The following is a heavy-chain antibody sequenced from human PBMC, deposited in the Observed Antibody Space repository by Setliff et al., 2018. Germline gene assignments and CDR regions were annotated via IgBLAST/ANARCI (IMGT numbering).Heavy chain of an antibody. CDR1: GHTFTSYF. CDR2: INPSGGYT. Sequence: ASVKVSCKASGHTFTSYFMQWVRQAPGQGLEWMGMINPSGGYTIYAQKFQGRVTMTRDTSTSTVYLELSSLRSEDTAVYYCAISTIFGVVSPTPDAFDIWGQGTMVTVSS. D-gene: IGHD3-3*01. CDR3: AISTIFGVVSPTPDAFDI. J-gene: IGHJ3*02. V-gene: IGHV1-46*01.